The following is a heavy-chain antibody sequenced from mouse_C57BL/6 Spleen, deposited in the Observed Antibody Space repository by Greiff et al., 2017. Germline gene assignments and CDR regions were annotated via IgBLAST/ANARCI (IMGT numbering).Heavy chain of an antibody. J-gene: IGHJ2*01. V-gene: IGHV1-22*01. Sequence: EVKVVESGPELVKPGASVKMSCKASGYTFTDYNMHWVKQSHGKSLEWIGYINPNNGGTSYNQKFKGKATLTVNKSSSTAYMELRSLTSEDSAVYYCARRGGYFDYWGQGTTLTVSS. CDR2: INPNNGGT. CDR1: GYTFTDYN. CDR3: ARRGGYFDY.